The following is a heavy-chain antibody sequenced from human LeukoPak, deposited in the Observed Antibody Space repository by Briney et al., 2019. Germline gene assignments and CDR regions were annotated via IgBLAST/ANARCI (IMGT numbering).Heavy chain of an antibody. D-gene: IGHD3-9*01. CDR3: ARDHYDILTGNDDAFDI. V-gene: IGHV4-4*07. J-gene: IGHJ3*02. CDR2: IYTSGST. Sequence: SETLSLTCTVSGGSISSYYWSWIRQPAGKGLEWIGRIYTSGSTNYNPSLKSRVTMSVDASKNQFSLKLSSVTAADTAVYYCARDHYDILTGNDDAFDIWGQGTMVTVSS. CDR1: GGSISSYY.